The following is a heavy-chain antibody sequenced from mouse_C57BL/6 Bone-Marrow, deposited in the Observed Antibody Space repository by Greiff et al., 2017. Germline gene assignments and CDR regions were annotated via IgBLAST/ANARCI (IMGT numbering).Heavy chain of an antibody. CDR1: GFTFSSYT. CDR3: ARGYYYGSSLYFDY. D-gene: IGHD1-1*01. V-gene: IGHV5-9*01. CDR2: ISGGGGNT. J-gene: IGHJ2*01. Sequence: EVKLVESGGGLVKPGGSLKLSCAASGFTFSSYTMSWVRQTPEKRLEWVATISGGGGNTYYPASVKGRFTISRDNAKNTLYLQMSNLRSEDTALYYCARGYYYGSSLYFDYWGQGTTLTVSS.